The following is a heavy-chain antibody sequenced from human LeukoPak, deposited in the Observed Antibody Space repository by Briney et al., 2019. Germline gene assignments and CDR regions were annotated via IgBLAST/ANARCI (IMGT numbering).Heavy chain of an antibody. CDR1: GGTFSSYA. D-gene: IGHD2-15*01. CDR2: IIPIFGTA. J-gene: IGHJ4*02. V-gene: IGHV1-69*06. CDR3: ARATQGYCSGGSCYEYYFGY. Sequence: ASVKVSCKASGGTFSSYAISWVRQAPGQGIEWMGGIIPIFGTANYAQKFQGRVTITADKSTSTAYMELSSLRSEDTAVYYCARATQGYCSGGSCYEYYFGYWGQGTLVTVSS.